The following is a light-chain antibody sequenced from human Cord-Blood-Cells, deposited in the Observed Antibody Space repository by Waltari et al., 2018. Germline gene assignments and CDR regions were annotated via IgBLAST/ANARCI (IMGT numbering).Light chain of an antibody. V-gene: IGLV3-21*04. J-gene: IGLJ1*01. CDR2: YHS. CDR1: NIGSKS. CDR3: QVWDSSSDHYV. Sequence: SYVLTQPPSVSVAPGKTARITCGGNNIGSKSVHWYQQKPGQAPVLVIYYHSDRPSGLPERFSGSNAGNTATLTISRVAAGDEADYYCQVWDSSSDHYVFGTGTKVTVL.